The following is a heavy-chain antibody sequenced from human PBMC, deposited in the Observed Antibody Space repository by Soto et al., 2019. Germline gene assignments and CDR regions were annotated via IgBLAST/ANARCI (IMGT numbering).Heavy chain of an antibody. D-gene: IGHD2-21*02. Sequence: SETLSLTCTVSGGSITSGDYYWSWIRQPPGKGLEWIGYIYYSGSTYYNPSLKSRVTIPVDTSKNQFSLKLSSVTAADTAVYYCARVTSLAVTVYYFDYWGQGTLVTVSS. J-gene: IGHJ4*02. CDR2: IYYSGST. V-gene: IGHV4-30-4*01. CDR3: ARVTSLAVTVYYFDY. CDR1: GGSITSGDYY.